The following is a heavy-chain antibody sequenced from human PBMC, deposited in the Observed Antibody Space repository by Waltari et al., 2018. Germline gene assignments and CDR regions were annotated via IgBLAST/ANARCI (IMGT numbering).Heavy chain of an antibody. CDR2: IYHSGTT. CDR1: GGSIGSGGYD. D-gene: IGHD6-13*01. CDR3: ARGGIAAADLDS. Sequence: QVQLQESGPGLVKPSAHLSLTCTFSGGSIGSGGYDWHWPRQHPGRGLVWIGYIYHSGTTYYNPSLKSRVTISVDRSKNQLSLNLTSVTAADTAVYFCARGGIAAADLDSWGQGTLVTVSS. V-gene: IGHV4-31*03. J-gene: IGHJ4*02.